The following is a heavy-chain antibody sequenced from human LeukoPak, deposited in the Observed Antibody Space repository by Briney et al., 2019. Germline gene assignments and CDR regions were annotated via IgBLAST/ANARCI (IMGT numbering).Heavy chain of an antibody. D-gene: IGHD1-20*01. CDR2: ISAGGST. J-gene: IGHJ4*02. V-gene: IGHV4-4*09. CDR1: GDSMSSSY. Sequence: SETLSLTCTVSGDSMSSSYWNWIRQPPGKGLEWIGYISAGGSTNYNPSLKSRIIISVDMSKTQFSLKLTSVTAADTAIYYCARLIPGTTGHRINYFDYWGRGTLVNVSS. CDR3: ARLIPGTTGHRINYFDY.